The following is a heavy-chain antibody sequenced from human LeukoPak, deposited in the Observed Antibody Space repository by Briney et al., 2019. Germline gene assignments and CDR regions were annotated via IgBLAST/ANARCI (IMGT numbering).Heavy chain of an antibody. CDR2: IKQDGSEK. CDR1: GFTLSSYW. CDR3: ARFADP. V-gene: IGHV3-7*01. J-gene: IGHJ5*02. Sequence: GGSLRLSCAASGFTLSSYWMSWVRQAPGKGLEWVANIKQDGSEKYYVDSVKGRFTISRDNAKNSLYLQMNSLRAEDTAVYYCARFADPWGQGTLVTVSS.